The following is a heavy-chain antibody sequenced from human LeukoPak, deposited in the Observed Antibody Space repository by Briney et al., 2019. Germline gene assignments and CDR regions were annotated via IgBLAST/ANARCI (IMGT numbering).Heavy chain of an antibody. CDR1: GGSFSGYY. V-gene: IGHV4-34*01. Sequence: SETLSLTCAVYGGSFSGYYWSWIRQPPGKGLEWIGEINHSGSTNYNPSLKSRVTISVDTSKNQFSLKLSSVTAADTAVYYCARVIWWALDYGGYDADYYYYYMDVWGKGTTVTVSS. J-gene: IGHJ6*03. CDR2: INHSGST. D-gene: IGHD4-17*01. CDR3: ARVIWWALDYGGYDADYYYYYMDV.